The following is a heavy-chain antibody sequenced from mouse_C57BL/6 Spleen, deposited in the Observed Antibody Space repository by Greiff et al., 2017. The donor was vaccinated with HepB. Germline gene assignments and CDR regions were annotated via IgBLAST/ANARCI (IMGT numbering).Heavy chain of an antibody. CDR2: INPSTGGT. J-gene: IGHJ4*01. V-gene: IGHV1-42*01. Sequence: EVKLQQSGPELVKPGASVKISCKASGYSFTGYYMNWVKQSPEKSLEWIGEINPSTGGTTYNQKFKAKATLTVDKSSSTAYMQLKSLTSEDSAVYYCARRTTVVADYYAMDYWGQGTSVTVSS. CDR1: GYSFTGYY. CDR3: ARRTTVVADYYAMDY. D-gene: IGHD1-1*01.